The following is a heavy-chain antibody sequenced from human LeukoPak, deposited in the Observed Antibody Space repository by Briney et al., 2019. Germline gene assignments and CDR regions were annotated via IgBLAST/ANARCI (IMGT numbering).Heavy chain of an antibody. CDR2: IIPIFGTA. J-gene: IGHJ5*02. Sequence: SVKVSCKASGGTFSSYAISWVRQAPGQGLEWMGGIIPIFGTANYAQKFQGRVTITADESTSTAYMELSSLRSEDTAVYYCARDRPYSSGWYGNNWFDPWGQGTLVTVSS. V-gene: IGHV1-69*01. D-gene: IGHD6-19*01. CDR3: ARDRPYSSGWYGNNWFDP. CDR1: GGTFSSYA.